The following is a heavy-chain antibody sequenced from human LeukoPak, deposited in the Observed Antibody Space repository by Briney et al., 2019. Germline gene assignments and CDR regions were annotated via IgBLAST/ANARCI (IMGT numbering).Heavy chain of an antibody. D-gene: IGHD5-18*01. CDR3: ARRGYSYGDAFDI. J-gene: IGHJ3*02. Sequence: GESLKISCKGSGFSFTSFWIAWVRQMPGKGLEWMGIIYPGDSDTRYSPSFQGQVTISADKSISTASLQWSSLKASDTAMYYCARRGYSYGDAFDIWGQGTMVTVSS. CDR1: GFSFTSFW. V-gene: IGHV5-51*01. CDR2: IYPGDSDT.